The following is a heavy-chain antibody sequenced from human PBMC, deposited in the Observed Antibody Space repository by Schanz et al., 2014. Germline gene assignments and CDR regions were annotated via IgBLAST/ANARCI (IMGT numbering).Heavy chain of an antibody. Sequence: EVQLVESGGGLVQPGGSLRLSCAASGFTFSSYAMSWVRQAPGKGLEWVSSISSSGSYIYYADSVKGRLSISRDNAKYQLSLPMTRVRAESTAVNYLAKLRRKAKCIGGRCFRYSYSGMDVWGQGTTVTVSS. D-gene: IGHD2-15*01. V-gene: IGHV3-21*04. CDR2: ISSSGSYI. J-gene: IGHJ6*02. CDR1: GFTFSSYA. CDR3: AKLRRKAKCIGGRCFRYSYSGMDV.